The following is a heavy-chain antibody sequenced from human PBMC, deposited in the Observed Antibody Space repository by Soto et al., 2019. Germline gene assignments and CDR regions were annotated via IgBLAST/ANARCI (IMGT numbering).Heavy chain of an antibody. CDR3: VKGHLALDN. CDR2: VRNKANSYTT. Sequence: GGSLRLSCTASGFTFSDSYMDWVRQAPGKGLDWVGRVRNKANSYTTEYAASVKGRFTVSRDDSKNSLYLQMNSLKTEDTAVYYCVKGHLALDNWGPGTLVTVSS. CDR1: GFTFSDSY. V-gene: IGHV3-72*01. J-gene: IGHJ4*02.